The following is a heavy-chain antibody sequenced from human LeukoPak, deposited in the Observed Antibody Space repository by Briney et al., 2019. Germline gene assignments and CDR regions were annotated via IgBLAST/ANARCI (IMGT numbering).Heavy chain of an antibody. CDR3: ARHDVDTAMVSWFDP. V-gene: IGHV5-51*01. J-gene: IGHJ5*02. Sequence: GESLKISCKGSGYSFTSYWIGWVRQMPGKGLEWMGIIYPGDSDTRYSPSFQGQVTISADKSISTAYLQWSSLKASDTAMYYCARHDVDTAMVSWFDPWGRGTLVTVSS. CDR1: GYSFTSYW. CDR2: IYPGDSDT. D-gene: IGHD5-18*01.